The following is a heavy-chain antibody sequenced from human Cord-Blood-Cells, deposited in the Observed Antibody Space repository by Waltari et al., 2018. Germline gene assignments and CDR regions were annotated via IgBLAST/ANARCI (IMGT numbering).Heavy chain of an antibody. D-gene: IGHD3-3*01. Sequence: EVQLVESGGGLVQPGGSLRLSCAASGFTFSSYWMSWVRQAPGKGLEWVANIKQDGSEKYYVDSVKGRFTISRDYAKNSLYLQMNSLRAEDTAVYYCVVTDYYDFDYWGQGTLVTVSS. J-gene: IGHJ4*02. V-gene: IGHV3-7*01. CDR1: GFTFSSYW. CDR3: VVTDYYDFDY. CDR2: IKQDGSEK.